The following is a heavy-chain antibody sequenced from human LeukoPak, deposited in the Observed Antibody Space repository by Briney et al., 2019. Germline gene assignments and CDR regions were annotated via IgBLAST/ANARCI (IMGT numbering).Heavy chain of an antibody. J-gene: IGHJ4*02. CDR1: GFTFSAYE. CDR3: ARESPLTESPR. V-gene: IGHV3-48*03. CDR2: ISSSGTII. Sequence: GGSLRLSCAASGFTFSAYEMNWVRQAPGKGRQWVSYISSSGTIIYYTSSVRGRFTVSRDNAKNSLYLHMNSLRGDDTGVYYCARESPLTESPRWGQGTLVTVSS. D-gene: IGHD2-21*02.